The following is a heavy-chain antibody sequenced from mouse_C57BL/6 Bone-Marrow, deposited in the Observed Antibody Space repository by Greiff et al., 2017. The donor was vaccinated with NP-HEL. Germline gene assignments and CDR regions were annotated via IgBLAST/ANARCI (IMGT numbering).Heavy chain of an antibody. V-gene: IGHV1-62-2*01. Sequence: QVQLQQSGAELVKPGASVKLSCKASGYTFTEYTIHWVKQRSGQGLEWIGWFSPGRGSMKYKEKFQDKATLTADKSSSTVYMELSRLTSEDSAVYYCARHEDHRGYGSSYDYWGQGTTLTVSS. CDR2: FSPGRGSM. CDR1: GYTFTEYT. CDR3: ARHEDHRGYGSSYDY. J-gene: IGHJ2*01. D-gene: IGHD1-1*01.